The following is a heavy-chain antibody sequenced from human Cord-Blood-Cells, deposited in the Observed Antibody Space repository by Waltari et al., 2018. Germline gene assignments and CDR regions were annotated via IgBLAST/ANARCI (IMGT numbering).Heavy chain of an antibody. J-gene: IGHJ4*02. V-gene: IGHV1-2*02. CDR2: INPNSGGT. Sequence: QVQLVQSGAEVKKPGASVKVSYKASGYTFTGYYMHWVRQAPGQGLEWMGWINPNSGGTNYAQTYQRMVTMTRDTSISTAYMELSMLRSDDTAVYYCARVYCSGGSCYSEGVDYWGQGTLVTVSS. CDR1: GYTFTGYY. CDR3: ARVYCSGGSCYSEGVDY. D-gene: IGHD2-15*01.